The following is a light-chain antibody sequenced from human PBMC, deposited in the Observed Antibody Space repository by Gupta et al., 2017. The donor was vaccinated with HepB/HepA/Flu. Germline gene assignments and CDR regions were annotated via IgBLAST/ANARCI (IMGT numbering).Light chain of an antibody. J-gene: IGLJ1*01. CDR3: QAWDGSAAV. CDR2: KDI. CDR1: KLEDKY. Sequence: SSDLSQPPSVSVSPGQTVSIPCSGDKLEDKYVSWYQQRPGQSPALVIFKDIKRPSEIPERFSGSNSGNTATLTISGAQALDEADYFCQAWDGSAAVFGAGTKVTVL. V-gene: IGLV3-1*01.